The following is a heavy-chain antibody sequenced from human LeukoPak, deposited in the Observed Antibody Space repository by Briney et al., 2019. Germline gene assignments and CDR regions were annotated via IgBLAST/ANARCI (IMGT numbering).Heavy chain of an antibody. Sequence: GESLKISCKGFGYSFTTFWIGWVRQMPGKGLEWMGIIYPGDSDTRYSPSFQGQVTISADKSINTAYLQWSSLMASDTAMYYCARGFCTIDNCDNWFDPWGQGTLVTVSS. J-gene: IGHJ5*02. CDR1: GYSFTTFW. V-gene: IGHV5-51*01. CDR2: IYPGDSDT. CDR3: ARGFCTIDNCDNWFDP. D-gene: IGHD2-8*01.